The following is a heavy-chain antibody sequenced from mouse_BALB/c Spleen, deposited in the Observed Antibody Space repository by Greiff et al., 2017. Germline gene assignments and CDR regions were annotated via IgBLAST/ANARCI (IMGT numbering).Heavy chain of an antibody. CDR1: GYTFTSYW. D-gene: IGHD2-3*01. J-gene: IGHJ2*01. CDR2: IYPSDSYT. V-gene: IGHV1-69*02. CDR3: TRSGWLLRYFDY. Sequence: VQLQQPGAELVRPGASVKLSCKASGYTFTSYWINWVKQRPGQGLEWIGNIYPSDSYTNYNQKFKDKATLTVDKSSSTAYMQLSSPTSEDSAVYYCTRSGWLLRYFDYWGQGTTLTVSS.